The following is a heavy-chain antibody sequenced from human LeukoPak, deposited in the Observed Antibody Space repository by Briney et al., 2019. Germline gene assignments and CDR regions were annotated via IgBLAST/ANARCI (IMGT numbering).Heavy chain of an antibody. CDR1: GGSISSGGYP. D-gene: IGHD5-12*01. CDR3: ARQGGYSGYDATDY. J-gene: IGHJ4*02. V-gene: IGHV4-30-2*01. CDR2: IYHSGST. Sequence: SETLSLTCAVSGGSISSGGYPWSWIRQPPGKGLEWLGYIYHSGSTYYNPSLKSRVTISVDTSKNQFSLKLTSVTAADTAVYYCARQGGYSGYDATDYWGQGTLVTVSS.